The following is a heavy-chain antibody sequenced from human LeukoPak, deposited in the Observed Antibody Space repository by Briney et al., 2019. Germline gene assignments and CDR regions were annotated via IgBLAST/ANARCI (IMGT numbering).Heavy chain of an antibody. J-gene: IGHJ4*02. CDR2: IKSKTDGGTT. CDR1: GFTFSNAW. V-gene: IGHV3-15*01. D-gene: IGHD6-13*01. Sequence: GGSLRLSCAASGFTFSNAWMSWVRQAPGKGLECVGRIKSKTDGGTTDYAAPVKGRFTISRDDSKNTLYLQMNSLKTEDTAVYYCTVRIAAARTGDWGQGSLVTVSS. CDR3: TVRIAAARTGD.